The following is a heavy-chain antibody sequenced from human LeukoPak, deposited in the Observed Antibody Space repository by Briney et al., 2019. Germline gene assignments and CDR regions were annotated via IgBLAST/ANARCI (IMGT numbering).Heavy chain of an antibody. Sequence: SQTLSLTCAISGDSVSSNNGAWNWIRQSPSRGLEWLGRTYYRSKWYNDYAGSLISRITISPDTSKNQISLQVYSVTPEDTAVYYCARDVGTTGWHTYDFWGQGTLVTVSS. CDR3: ARDVGTTGWHTYDF. V-gene: IGHV6-1*01. J-gene: IGHJ4*02. CDR1: GDSVSSNNGA. D-gene: IGHD3-9*01. CDR2: TYYRSKWYN.